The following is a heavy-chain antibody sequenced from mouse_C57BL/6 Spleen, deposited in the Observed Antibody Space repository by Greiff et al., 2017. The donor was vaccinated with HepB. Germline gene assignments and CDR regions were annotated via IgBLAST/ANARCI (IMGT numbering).Heavy chain of an antibody. J-gene: IGHJ3*01. CDR3: ARKGVWGSSYVDWFAY. Sequence: QVQLQQPGAELVRPGPSVKLSCKASGYTFTSYWMHWVKQRPGQGLEWIGVIDPSDSYTNYNQKFKGKATLTVDTSSSTAYMQLSSLTSEDSAVYYCARKGVWGSSYVDWFAYWGQGTLVTVSA. V-gene: IGHV1-59*01. CDR1: GYTFTSYW. CDR2: IDPSDSYT. D-gene: IGHD1-1*01.